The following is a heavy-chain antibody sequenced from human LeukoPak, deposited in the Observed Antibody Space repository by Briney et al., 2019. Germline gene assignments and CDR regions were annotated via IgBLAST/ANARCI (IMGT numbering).Heavy chain of an antibody. CDR3: ASVPGIAVAGTDY. CDR1: GGSIRSSYYY. J-gene: IGHJ4*02. D-gene: IGHD6-19*01. Sequence: ETLSLTCTVSGGSIRSSYYYWGWIRQPPGKGLEWIGSIYYSGSTYYNPSLKSRVTISVDTSKNQFSLKLSSVTAADTAVYYCASVPGIAVAGTDYWGQGTLVTVSS. CDR2: IYYSGST. V-gene: IGHV4-39*01.